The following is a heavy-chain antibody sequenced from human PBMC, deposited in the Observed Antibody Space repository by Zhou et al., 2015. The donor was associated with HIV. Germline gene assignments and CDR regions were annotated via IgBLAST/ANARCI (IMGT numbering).Heavy chain of an antibody. J-gene: IGHJ4*02. CDR3: ARPRLTYYDFTPLDY. CDR2: IIPILGIA. Sequence: QVQLVQSGAEVKKPGSSVKVSCKASGGTFSSYTISWVRQAPGQGLEWMGRIIPILGIANYAQKFQGRVTITADKSTSTAYMELSSLRSEDTAVYYCARPRLTYYDFTPLDYWGQGTLVTVSS. CDR1: GGTFSSYT. V-gene: IGHV1-69*02. D-gene: IGHD3-3*01.